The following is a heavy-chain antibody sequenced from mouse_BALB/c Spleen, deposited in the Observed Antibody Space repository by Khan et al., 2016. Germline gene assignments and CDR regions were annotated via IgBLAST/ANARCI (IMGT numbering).Heavy chain of an antibody. Sequence: QIQLVQSGPELKKPGETVKISCKASGYTFTDYSMHWVKQAPGKGLKWMGWINTETGEPTYADDFKGRFAFSLETSASTAYMEINNLKTEDTAAYFCARSTVVAQNYYAMDYWGQGTSVTVSS. CDR1: GYTFTDYS. J-gene: IGHJ4*01. V-gene: IGHV9-2-1*01. CDR2: INTETGEP. CDR3: ARSTVVAQNYYAMDY. D-gene: IGHD1-1*01.